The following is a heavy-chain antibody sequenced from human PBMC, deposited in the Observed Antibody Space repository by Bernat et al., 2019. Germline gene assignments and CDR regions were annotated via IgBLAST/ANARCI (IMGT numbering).Heavy chain of an antibody. J-gene: IGHJ4*02. D-gene: IGHD3-22*01. CDR2: NNPSGGST. Sequence: QVQLVQSGAEVKKLGASVKVSCKASGYTFTSYYMHWVRQAPGQGLEWMGINNPSGGSTSYAQKFQGRITMPMDTSTITVYRELSSLRSEDTAVYYCASENYDSSGYYPHAGDYWGQRTLVTVTS. V-gene: IGHV1-46*03. CDR1: GYTFTSYY. CDR3: ASENYDSSGYYPHAGDY.